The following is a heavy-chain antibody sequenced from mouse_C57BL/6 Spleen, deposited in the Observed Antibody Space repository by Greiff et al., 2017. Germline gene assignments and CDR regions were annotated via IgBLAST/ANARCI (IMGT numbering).Heavy chain of an antibody. CDR3: TIYYDYEDYAMDY. D-gene: IGHD2-4*01. CDR1: GYTFTDYE. CDR2: IDPETGGT. J-gene: IGHJ4*01. V-gene: IGHV1-15*01. Sequence: QVQLQQSGAELVRPGASVTLSCKASGYTFTDYEMHWVKQTPVHGLEWIGAIDPETGGTAYNQKFKGKAILTADKSSSTAYMELRSLTSEDSAVYYCTIYYDYEDYAMDYWGQGTSVTVSS.